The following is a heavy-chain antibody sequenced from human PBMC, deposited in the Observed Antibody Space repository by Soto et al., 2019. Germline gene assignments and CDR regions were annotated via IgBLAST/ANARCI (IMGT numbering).Heavy chain of an antibody. CDR1: GFTFSNAW. CDR2: IKSKTDGGTT. Sequence: GGSLRLSCAASGFTFSNAWMSWVRQAPGKGLEWVGRIKSKTDGGTTDYAAPVKGRFTISRDDSKNTLYLQMNSLKTEDTAVYYCTTGPTYLEGWVWFGPTVQYYYYMDVWGKGTTVTVSS. V-gene: IGHV3-15*01. D-gene: IGHD3-10*01. CDR3: TTGPTYLEGWVWFGPTVQYYYYMDV. J-gene: IGHJ6*03.